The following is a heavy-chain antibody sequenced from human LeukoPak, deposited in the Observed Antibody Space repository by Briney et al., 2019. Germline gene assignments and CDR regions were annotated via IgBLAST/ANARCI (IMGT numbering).Heavy chain of an antibody. CDR2: ISSSGSTI. V-gene: IGHV3-11*01. CDR1: GFTFSDYY. D-gene: IGHD5-12*01. Sequence: PGGSLRLSCAASGFTFSDYYMSWIRQAPGKGLEWVSYISSSGSTIYYADPVKGRFTISRDNAKNSLYLQMNSLRAEDTAVYYCARARGDYDLAYFDYWGQGTLVTVSS. J-gene: IGHJ4*02. CDR3: ARARGDYDLAYFDY.